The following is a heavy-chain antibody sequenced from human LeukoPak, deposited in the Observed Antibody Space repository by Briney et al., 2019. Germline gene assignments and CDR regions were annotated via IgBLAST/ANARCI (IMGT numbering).Heavy chain of an antibody. J-gene: IGHJ3*02. Sequence: GGSLRLSCAASGFTFSSYSMNWVRQAPGKGLEWVSSISSGSSDIYYADAVKGRFTISRDNAKNSLYLQMNSLRAEDTAVYYCARDGFYSGSLVPFDIWGQETMVTVSS. CDR1: GFTFSSYS. CDR3: ARDGFYSGSLVPFDI. D-gene: IGHD1-26*01. V-gene: IGHV3-21*01. CDR2: ISSGSSDI.